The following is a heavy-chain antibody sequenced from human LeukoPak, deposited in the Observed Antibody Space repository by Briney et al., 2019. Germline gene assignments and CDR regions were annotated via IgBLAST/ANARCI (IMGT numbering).Heavy chain of an antibody. J-gene: IGHJ3*02. CDR1: VFTLNRYP. Sequence: PGGSLRLSCSASVFTLNRYPVHLVRQAPGKGLEYVSGISRNGGSTYYADSVKGRFTISRDNSKNTLYLQMSSLRAEDTAVYYFMKESGFMVVPNSAFDIWGQGTMVTVSS. V-gene: IGHV3-64D*06. CDR3: MKESGFMVVPNSAFDI. CDR2: ISRNGGST. D-gene: IGHD2-15*01.